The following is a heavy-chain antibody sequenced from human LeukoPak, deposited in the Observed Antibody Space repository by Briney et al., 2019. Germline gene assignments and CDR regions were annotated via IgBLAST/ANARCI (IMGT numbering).Heavy chain of an antibody. V-gene: IGHV1-69*13. CDR3: ARGWLAETTVVTPYNY. CDR2: IIPIFGTP. CDR1: GGTFSSHA. J-gene: IGHJ4*02. D-gene: IGHD4-23*01. Sequence: SVKVSCKASGGTFSSHAISWVRQAPGQGLEWMGGIIPIFGTPNYAQKFQGRVTITADESTSTAYMELSSLRSEDTAVYYCARGWLAETTVVTPYNYWGQGTLVTVSS.